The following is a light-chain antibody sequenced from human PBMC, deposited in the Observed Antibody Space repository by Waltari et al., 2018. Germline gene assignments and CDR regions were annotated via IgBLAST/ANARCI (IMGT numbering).Light chain of an antibody. V-gene: IGLV6-57*02. J-gene: IGLJ2*01. CDR3: QSYDSSNRVV. CDR1: GGSIAPHY. Sequence: NFMLTQPHSVSESPGKTVTISCPGSGGSIAPHYVQGYQQRPGSAPTRVIYADNQRPSGVPDRFSGSIDRSSNSASLTISGLKTEDEADYYCQSYDSSNRVVFGGGTKLTV. CDR2: ADN.